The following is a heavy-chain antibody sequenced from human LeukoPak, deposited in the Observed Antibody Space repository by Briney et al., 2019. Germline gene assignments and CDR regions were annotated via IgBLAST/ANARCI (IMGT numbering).Heavy chain of an antibody. V-gene: IGHV3-23*01. CDR2: ISGSGGST. J-gene: IGHJ5*02. CDR3: AKVPVPPAYCGGDCWEGLWFDP. CDR1: GFTFSSYA. D-gene: IGHD2-21*02. Sequence: PGGSLRLSCAASGFTFSSYAMSWVRQAPGKGLEWVSAISGSGGSTYYADSVKGRFTISRDNSKNTLYLQMNSLRAEDTAVYCCAKVPVPPAYCGGDCWEGLWFDPWGQGTLVTVSS.